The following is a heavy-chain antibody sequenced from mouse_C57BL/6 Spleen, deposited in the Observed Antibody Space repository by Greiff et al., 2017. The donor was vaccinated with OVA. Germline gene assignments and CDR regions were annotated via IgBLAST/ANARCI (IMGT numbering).Heavy chain of an antibody. D-gene: IGHD1-1*01. CDR2: IYPRSGNT. CDR1: GYTFTSYG. J-gene: IGHJ4*01. Sequence: QVQLQQSGAELARPGASVKLSCKASGYTFTSYGISWVKQRTGQGLEWIGEIYPRSGNTYYNEKFKGKATLTADKSSSTAYMELRSLTSEDSAVYFCVRFVLLGYAMDYWGQGTSVTVSS. CDR3: VRFVLLGYAMDY. V-gene: IGHV1-81*01.